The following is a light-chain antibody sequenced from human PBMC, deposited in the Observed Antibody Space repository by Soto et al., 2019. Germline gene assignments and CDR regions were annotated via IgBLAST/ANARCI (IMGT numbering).Light chain of an antibody. J-gene: IGKJ4*01. CDR2: DAS. CDR3: QQRSNWQALT. Sequence: EIVLTQSPATLSLSPGERATLSCRASQSVSSYLAWYQQKPGQAPRLLIYDASNRATGIPARFGGSGSGTDFTLTISSLEPEDFAVYYCQQRSNWQALTFGGGTKVEIK. CDR1: QSVSSY. V-gene: IGKV3-11*01.